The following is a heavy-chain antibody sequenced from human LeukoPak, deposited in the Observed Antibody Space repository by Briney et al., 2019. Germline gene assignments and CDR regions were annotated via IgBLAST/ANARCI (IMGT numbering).Heavy chain of an antibody. CDR2: INSDGSST. Sequence: GGSLRLSCAASGFTFSSYWMHWVRQGPGKGLVWVSRINSDGSSTSYADSVEGRFTISRDNAKNTLYLQMNSLRAEDTAVYYCATARWVTTDFDYWGQGTLVTVSS. V-gene: IGHV3-74*01. D-gene: IGHD4-17*01. CDR1: GFTFSSYW. CDR3: ATARWVTTDFDY. J-gene: IGHJ4*02.